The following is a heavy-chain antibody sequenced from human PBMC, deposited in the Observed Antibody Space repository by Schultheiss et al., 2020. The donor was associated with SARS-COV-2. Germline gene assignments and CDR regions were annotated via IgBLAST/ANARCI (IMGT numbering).Heavy chain of an antibody. Sequence: SVKVSCKASGYTFTSYAMHWVRQAPGQRLEWMGGIIPIFGTANYAQKFQGRVTITADESTSTAYMELSSLRSEDTAVYYCARGSPDYGETGYYYGMDVWGQGTTVTVSS. CDR3: ARGSPDYGETGYYYGMDV. V-gene: IGHV1-69*13. CDR2: IIPIFGTA. CDR1: GYTFTSYA. D-gene: IGHD4-17*01. J-gene: IGHJ6*02.